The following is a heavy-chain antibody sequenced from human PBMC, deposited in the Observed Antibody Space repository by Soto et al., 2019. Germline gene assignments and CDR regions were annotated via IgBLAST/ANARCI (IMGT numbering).Heavy chain of an antibody. D-gene: IGHD3-3*01. V-gene: IGHV3-48*01. CDR1: GFTFSSYS. CDR3: ARDPAVPMTEYYDFWSGYFPSSYYYYYMDV. Sequence: GGSLRLSCAASGFTFSSYSMNWVRQAPGKGLEWVSYISSSSSTIYYADSVKGRFTISRDNAKNSLYLQMNSLRAEDTAVYYCARDPAVPMTEYYDFWSGYFPSSYYYYYMDVWGKGTTVTVSS. CDR2: ISSSSSTI. J-gene: IGHJ6*03.